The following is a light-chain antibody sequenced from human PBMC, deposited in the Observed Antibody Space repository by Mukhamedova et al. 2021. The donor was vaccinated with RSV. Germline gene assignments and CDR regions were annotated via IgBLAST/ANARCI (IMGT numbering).Light chain of an antibody. CDR1: SSNIGSNT. Sequence: SSNIGSNTVNWYQQLTGTAPKLLIYSNNQRPSGVSNRFSGSKSGNTASLTISGLQAEDEADYYCCSYAGSSTFVVFGGGTKLTVL. CDR3: CSYAGSSTFVV. J-gene: IGLJ2*01. V-gene: IGLV1-44*01. CDR2: SNN.